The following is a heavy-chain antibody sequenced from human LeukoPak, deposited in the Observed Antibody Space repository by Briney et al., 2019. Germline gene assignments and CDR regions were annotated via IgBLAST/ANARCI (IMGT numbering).Heavy chain of an antibody. CDR1: GYTFTAYY. CDR2: INPKNGDI. CDR3: GRGIQSFDP. Sequence: ASVKVSCKASGYTFTAYYIHWVRQAPGQGLGWMGRINPKNGDINYAQKFQDRVTMTRDTSMSAAYMEISRLTYDDTAVYYCGRGIQSFDPWGQGTLVTVSS. J-gene: IGHJ5*02. V-gene: IGHV1-2*06.